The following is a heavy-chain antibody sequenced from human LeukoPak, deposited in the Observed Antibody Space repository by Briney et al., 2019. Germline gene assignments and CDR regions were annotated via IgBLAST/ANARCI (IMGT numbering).Heavy chain of an antibody. V-gene: IGHV4-59*01. CDR2: IYYSGST. J-gene: IGHJ4*02. Sequence: SETLSLTCTVSGGSISSYYWSWIRQPPGKGLEWIGYIYYSGSTNYNPSLKSRVPISVDTSKNHFSLKLSSVTAADTAVYYCASSSGYYTGIDYWGQGTLVTVSS. CDR1: GGSISSYY. CDR3: ASSSGYYTGIDY. D-gene: IGHD3-22*01.